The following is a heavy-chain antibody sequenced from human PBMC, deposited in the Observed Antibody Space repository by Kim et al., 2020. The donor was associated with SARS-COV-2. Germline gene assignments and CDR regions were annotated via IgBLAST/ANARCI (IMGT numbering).Heavy chain of an antibody. V-gene: IGHV4-61*01. J-gene: IGHJ5*02. D-gene: IGHD2-2*01. CDR2: IYYSGST. CDR3: ARERVGRSWLDVVVPAAQTGSNWFDP. Sequence: SETLSLTCTVSGGSVSSGSYYWSWIRQPPGKGLEWIGYIYYSGSTNYNPSLKSRVTISVDTSKNQFSLKLSSVTAADTAVYYCARERVGRSWLDVVVPAAQTGSNWFDPWGQGTLVTVSS. CDR1: GGSVSSGSYY.